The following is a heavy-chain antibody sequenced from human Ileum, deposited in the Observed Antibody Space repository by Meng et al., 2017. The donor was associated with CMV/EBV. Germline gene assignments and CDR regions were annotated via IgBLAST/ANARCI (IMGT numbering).Heavy chain of an antibody. Sequence: GESLKISCTASGFTFSNSWMSWVRQAPGKGLDWVATIKPDGSEKSYVDSVKGRFTISRDNTKNSLYLQMNSLGVEDTAVYYCATSGGGVWGQGTTVTVSS. CDR3: ATSGGGV. CDR2: IKPDGSEK. J-gene: IGHJ6*02. D-gene: IGHD3-10*01. CDR1: GFTFSNSW. V-gene: IGHV3-7*01.